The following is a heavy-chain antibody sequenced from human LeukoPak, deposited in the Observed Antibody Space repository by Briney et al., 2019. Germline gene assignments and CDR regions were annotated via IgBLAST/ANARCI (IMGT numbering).Heavy chain of an antibody. V-gene: IGHV1-58*02. CDR3: AAVGLWDTMGLEDAVDI. Sequence: TSVKVSCKASGFTFTSSAMQWVRQARGQRLEWIGWIVVGSGNTNYAQKFQERVTITRDMSTSTAYMELSSLRSEDTAVYYCAAVGLWDTMGLEDAVDIWGQGTMVTVSS. D-gene: IGHD3-10*01. CDR2: IVVGSGNT. J-gene: IGHJ3*02. CDR1: GFTFTSSA.